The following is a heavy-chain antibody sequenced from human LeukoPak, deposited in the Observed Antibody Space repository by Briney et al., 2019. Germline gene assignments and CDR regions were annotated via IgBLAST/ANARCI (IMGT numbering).Heavy chain of an antibody. J-gene: IGHJ4*02. CDR2: IWFDGSNK. D-gene: IGHD6-13*01. Sequence: GGSLRLSCVASGFIFSSYGMHWVRQAPGKGPEWVAVIWFDGSNKYYADSVKGRFTISRDNSKNTLYLEMNSLRAEDTAVYYCASAAGPFDNWGQGTLVTVSS. CDR1: GFIFSSYG. CDR3: ASAAGPFDN. V-gene: IGHV3-33*01.